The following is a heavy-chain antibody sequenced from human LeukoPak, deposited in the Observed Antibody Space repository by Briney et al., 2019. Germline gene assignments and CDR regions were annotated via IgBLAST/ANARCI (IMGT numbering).Heavy chain of an antibody. J-gene: IGHJ6*03. V-gene: IGHV3-23*01. CDR3: AKEASRYYFYMDV. CDR1: GFTFSYYG. CDR2: ISTSGGTT. Sequence: SGGTLRLSCAASGFTFSYYGMSWVRQAPGKGLEWVSGISTSGGTTYYADSVKGRFTISRDNSKNTLYLQMNSLRADDAALYYCAKEASRYYFYMDVWGKGTTVTISS.